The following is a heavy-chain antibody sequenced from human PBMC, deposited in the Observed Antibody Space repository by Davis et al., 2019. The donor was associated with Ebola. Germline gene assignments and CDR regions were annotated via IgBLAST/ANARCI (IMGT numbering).Heavy chain of an antibody. V-gene: IGHV1-18*04. J-gene: IGHJ4*02. CDR2: INPHNGNT. Sequence: ASVKVSCKASGYTFTNYGITWVRQAPGQGLEWMGWINPHNGNTNYAQNVQGRVTMTTDTSTSTAYMEAGSLKSDDTAVYYCARAQFPTTSDYWGQGTLVTVSS. CDR1: GYTFTNYG. CDR3: ARAQFPTTSDY. D-gene: IGHD1-1*01.